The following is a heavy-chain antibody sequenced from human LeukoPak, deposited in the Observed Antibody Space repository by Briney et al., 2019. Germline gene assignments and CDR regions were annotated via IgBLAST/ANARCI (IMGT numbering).Heavy chain of an antibody. Sequence: PGRSLGLSCAASGFTFSSYGMHWVRQAPGKGLEWVAVIWYDGSNKYYADSVKGRFTISRDNSKNTLYLQMNSLRAEDTAVYYCARDFSSGERGGFDYWGQGTLVTVSS. J-gene: IGHJ4*02. CDR1: GFTFSSYG. V-gene: IGHV3-33*01. CDR3: ARDFSSGERGGFDY. D-gene: IGHD6-19*01. CDR2: IWYDGSNK.